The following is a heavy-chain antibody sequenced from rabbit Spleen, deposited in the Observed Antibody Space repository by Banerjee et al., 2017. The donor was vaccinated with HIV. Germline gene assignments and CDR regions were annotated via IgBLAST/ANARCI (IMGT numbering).Heavy chain of an antibody. CDR2: IAGSSSGFT. J-gene: IGHJ4*01. V-gene: IGHV1S45*01. CDR3: ARDLPGVIGWNFNL. Sequence: QEQLEESGGDLVKPGASLTLTCTASGFSFSSSDYMCWVRQAPGKGLEWISCIAGSSSGFTYSASWAKGRFTISKTSSTTVTLQMTSLTAADTATYFCARDLPGVIGWNFNLWGPGTLVTVS. D-gene: IGHD1-1*01. CDR1: GFSFSSSDY.